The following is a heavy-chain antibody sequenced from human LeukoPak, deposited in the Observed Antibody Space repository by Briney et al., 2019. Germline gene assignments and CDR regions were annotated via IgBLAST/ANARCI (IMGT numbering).Heavy chain of an antibody. CDR2: IYSGGST. J-gene: IGHJ4*02. D-gene: IGHD5-18*01. Sequence: GGSLRLSCAASGFTVSSNYKSWVRQAPGKGLEWVSVIYSGGSTYYADSVKGRFTISRDNSDNTLYLQMNSLRDEDTAIYYCAKEGTPMASSYFDYWGQGTLIAVSS. CDR1: GFTVSSNY. CDR3: AKEGTPMASSYFDY. V-gene: IGHV3-53*05.